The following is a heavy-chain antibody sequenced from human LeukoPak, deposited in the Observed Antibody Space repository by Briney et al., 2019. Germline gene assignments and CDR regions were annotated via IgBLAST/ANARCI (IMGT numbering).Heavy chain of an antibody. CDR2: IIPIFGTA. V-gene: IGHV1-69*13. Sequence: SVKFSCKASGGTFSSYAISWVRQAPGQGLEWMGGIIPIFGTANYAQKFQGRVTITADESTSTAYMELSSLRSEDTAVYYCARPSVAGIYYFDYWGQGTLVTVSS. CDR1: GGTFSSYA. D-gene: IGHD6-19*01. J-gene: IGHJ4*02. CDR3: ARPSVAGIYYFDY.